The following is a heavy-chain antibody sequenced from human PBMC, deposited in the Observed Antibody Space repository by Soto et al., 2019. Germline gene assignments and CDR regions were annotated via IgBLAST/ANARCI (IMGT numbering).Heavy chain of an antibody. J-gene: IGHJ6*02. V-gene: IGHV4-4*07. CDR3: ARGPPTVNYYCMDV. CDR2: IYTSGST. Sequence: PSETLSLTCTVSGGSISSYYWSWIRQPAGKGLEWIGRIYTSGSTNYNPSLKSRVTMSVEPSKNQFSLKLSSVTAADTVVYYCARGPPTVNYYCMDVWGQGTTVTVSS. CDR1: GGSISSYY.